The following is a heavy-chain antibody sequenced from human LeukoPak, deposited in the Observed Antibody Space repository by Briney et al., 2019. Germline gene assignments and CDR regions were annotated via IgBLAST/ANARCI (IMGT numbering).Heavy chain of an antibody. CDR2: ISSSSSTI. V-gene: IGHV3-48*01. Sequence: GGSLRLSCAASGFTFSSYSMNWVRQAPGKGLEWVSYISSSSSTIYYADSVKGRFTISRDNAKNSLYLQTNSLRAEDTAVYYCARVGIVVVPAGNYYYMDVWGKGTTVTVSS. CDR3: ARVGIVVVPAGNYYYMDV. D-gene: IGHD2-2*01. CDR1: GFTFSSYS. J-gene: IGHJ6*03.